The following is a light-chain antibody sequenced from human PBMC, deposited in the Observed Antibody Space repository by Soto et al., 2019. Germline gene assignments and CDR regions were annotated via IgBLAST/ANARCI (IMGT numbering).Light chain of an antibody. CDR2: AAS. J-gene: IGKJ4*01. CDR1: QSISSY. CDR3: QQYGSSPLT. V-gene: IGKV1-39*01. Sequence: DIQMTQSPSSLSASVGDRFTITCRASQSISSYLNWYQQKPGKAPKLLIYAASSLQSGVPSRFSGSGSGTDFTLTISRLEPEDFAVYYCQQYGSSPLTFGGGTKWIS.